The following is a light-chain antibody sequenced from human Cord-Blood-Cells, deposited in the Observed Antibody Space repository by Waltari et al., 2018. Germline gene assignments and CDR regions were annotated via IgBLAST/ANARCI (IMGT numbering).Light chain of an antibody. CDR2: EVS. J-gene: IGLJ1*01. CDR1: SSDVGGDNY. Sequence: QSALTQPPSASGSPGQSVTISCTGTSSDVGGDNYVSWYQQHPGKAPKLMIYEVSKRPSGVPDRFSGSKSGNTASLTVSGLQAEDEADYYCSSYAGSNNFVFGTWTKVTVL. CDR3: SSYAGSNNFV. V-gene: IGLV2-8*01.